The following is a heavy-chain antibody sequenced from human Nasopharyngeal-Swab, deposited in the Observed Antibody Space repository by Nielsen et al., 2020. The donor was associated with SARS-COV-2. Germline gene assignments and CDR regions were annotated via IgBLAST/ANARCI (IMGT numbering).Heavy chain of an antibody. V-gene: IGHV3-7*01. D-gene: IGHD2-21*01. J-gene: IGHJ4*02. CDR2: IKQDGSEK. Sequence: RQMPGKGLEWVANIKQDGSEKYYVDSVKGRFTISRDNAKNSLYLQMNSLRAEDTAVYYCAREMGEFDYWGQGTLVTVSS. CDR3: AREMGEFDY.